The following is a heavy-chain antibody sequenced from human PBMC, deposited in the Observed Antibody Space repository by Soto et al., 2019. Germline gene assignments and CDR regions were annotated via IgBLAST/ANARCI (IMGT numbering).Heavy chain of an antibody. V-gene: IGHV4-30-4*08. Sequence: QVQLQESGPGLVEPSQTLSLTCTVSGGSIGSTDSYWSWIRRPPGKGLECIGYIYYTGGTFYNPSLKSRLTISLETSSNQFSLTLTSVTATDTGIYYCARGGSGWAEYFQHWGQGTLVAVSS. J-gene: IGHJ1*01. CDR1: GGSIGSTDSY. CDR2: IYYTGGT. D-gene: IGHD6-25*01. CDR3: ARGGSGWAEYFQH.